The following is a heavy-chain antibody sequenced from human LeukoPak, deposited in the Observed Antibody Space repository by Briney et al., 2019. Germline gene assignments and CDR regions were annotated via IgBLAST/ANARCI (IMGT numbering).Heavy chain of an antibody. D-gene: IGHD1-26*01. J-gene: IGHJ4*02. Sequence: PGRSLRLSCAASGFTFSSYAMHWVRQAPGKGLEWVAVISYDGSNKYYADSVKDRFTISRDNSKNTLYLQMNSLRAEDTAVYYCARAMGASGFYSFDYWGQGTLVTVSS. CDR2: ISYDGSNK. V-gene: IGHV3-30-3*01. CDR1: GFTFSSYA. CDR3: ARAMGASGFYSFDY.